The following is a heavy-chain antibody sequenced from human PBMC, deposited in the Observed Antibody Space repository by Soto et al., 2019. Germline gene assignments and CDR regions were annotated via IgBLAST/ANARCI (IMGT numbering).Heavy chain of an antibody. Sequence: GGSLRLSCAASGFTFSSYGMHWVRQAPGKGLEWVAVISYDGTNNYYTESVKGRFTISRDNSKNTLFLQMNSLRAEDTAVYYCVKGTHSSSWYNWFDPWGQGTLVTVSS. CDR3: VKGTHSSSWYNWFDP. V-gene: IGHV3-30*18. CDR2: ISYDGTNN. D-gene: IGHD6-13*01. J-gene: IGHJ5*02. CDR1: GFTFSSYG.